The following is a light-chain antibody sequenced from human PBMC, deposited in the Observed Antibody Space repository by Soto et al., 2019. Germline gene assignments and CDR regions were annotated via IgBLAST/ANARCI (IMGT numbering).Light chain of an antibody. CDR1: SSDVGGYDY. V-gene: IGLV2-14*01. CDR2: EVV. CDR3: GSYANSNTYV. J-gene: IGLJ1*01. Sequence: QSVLTQPASVSGSPGQSITISCTGTSSDVGGYDYASWYQQHPGKVPKLVIYEVVNRPSGVSNRFSGSKSGNSASLTISGLQAEDEADYYCGSYANSNTYVFGTGTKVTVL.